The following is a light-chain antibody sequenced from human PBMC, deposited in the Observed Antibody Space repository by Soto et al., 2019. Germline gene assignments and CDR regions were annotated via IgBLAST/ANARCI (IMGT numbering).Light chain of an antibody. V-gene: IGKV1-12*01. CDR2: AAS. CDR3: QQSDSFPIT. CDR1: QSISSW. J-gene: IGKJ5*01. Sequence: DIPMTQSPSSVSASVGDRVTITCRASQSISSWLAWYQQKPGTVPKLLIYAASSLQSGVPSRFSGSGAGTEFTLTITSLQPQDFGTYYCQQSDSFPITCGQGTRLEIK.